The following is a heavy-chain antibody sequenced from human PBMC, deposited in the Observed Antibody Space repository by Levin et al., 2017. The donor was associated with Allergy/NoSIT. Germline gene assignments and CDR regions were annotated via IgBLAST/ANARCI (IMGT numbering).Heavy chain of an antibody. CDR3: ARGGSTTGNI. CDR1: GFSFSSYS. V-gene: IGHV3-48*02. Sequence: GASVKVSCAASGFSFSSYSMNWVRQAPGKGLEWVSYISSSSNTIYYADSVKGRFTISRDNAKNSLYLQMNRLTDDDTAVYYCARGGSTTGNIWGQGTMVTVSS. D-gene: IGHD2-15*01. J-gene: IGHJ3*02. CDR2: ISSSSNTI.